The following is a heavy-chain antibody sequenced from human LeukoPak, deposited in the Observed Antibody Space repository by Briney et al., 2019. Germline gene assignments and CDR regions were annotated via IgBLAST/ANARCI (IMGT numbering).Heavy chain of an antibody. D-gene: IGHD3-10*01. V-gene: IGHV1-18*01. J-gene: IGHJ4*02. Sequence: ASVKVSCKASGYAFSSYGISWVRQAPGQGLEWMEWISAYNVNTDYAQNLRGRLIMTTDTSTSTAYMELRSLRSDDTAIYYCARDSVDGSGTYYNDSPDYWGQGTLVTVSS. CDR3: ARDSVDGSGTYYNDSPDY. CDR1: GYAFSSYG. CDR2: ISAYNVNT.